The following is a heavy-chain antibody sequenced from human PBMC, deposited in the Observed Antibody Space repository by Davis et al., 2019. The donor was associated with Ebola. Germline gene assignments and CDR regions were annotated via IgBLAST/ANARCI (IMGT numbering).Heavy chain of an antibody. Sequence: GESLKISCATSGFTFSSYWMHWVRQAPGKGLVWVSRINSDGSSTSYADSVKGRFTISRDNAKSTLYLQMNSLRAEDTAVYYCASERWLQYFDYWGQGTLVTVSS. J-gene: IGHJ4*02. CDR2: INSDGSST. CDR1: GFTFSSYW. V-gene: IGHV3-74*01. D-gene: IGHD5-24*01. CDR3: ASERWLQYFDY.